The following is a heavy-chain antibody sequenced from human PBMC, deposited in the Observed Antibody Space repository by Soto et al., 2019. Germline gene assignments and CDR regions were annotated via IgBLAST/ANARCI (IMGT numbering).Heavy chain of an antibody. Sequence: GGSLRLSCAASGFTFSSYGMHWVRQAPGKGLEWVAVISYDGSNKYYEDSVKGRFTISRDNSKNTLYLQMNSLRAEDTAVYYCAKDLLDYDILTGYYGGNGYWGQGTLVTVSS. V-gene: IGHV3-30*18. CDR3: AKDLLDYDILTGYYGGNGY. J-gene: IGHJ4*02. CDR1: GFTFSSYG. D-gene: IGHD3-9*01. CDR2: ISYDGSNK.